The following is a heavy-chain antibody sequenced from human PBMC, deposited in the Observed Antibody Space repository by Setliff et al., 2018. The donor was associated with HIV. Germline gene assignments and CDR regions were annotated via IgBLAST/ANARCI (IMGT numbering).Heavy chain of an antibody. CDR3: AKRTFGSGRFDP. J-gene: IGHJ5*02. Sequence: PSETLSLTCSVSGDSISSGSYYWSWIRLPAGKGLEWIGQIHTTGSTNYNPSLKSRVTISIDTSKNQFSLKLNSVTATGTAVYYCAKRTFGSGRFDPWGQGTLVTVSS. CDR2: IHTTGST. CDR1: GDSISSGSYY. V-gene: IGHV4-61*09. D-gene: IGHD3-16*01.